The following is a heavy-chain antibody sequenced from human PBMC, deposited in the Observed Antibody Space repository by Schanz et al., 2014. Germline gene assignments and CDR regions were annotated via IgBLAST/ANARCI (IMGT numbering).Heavy chain of an antibody. D-gene: IGHD5-12*01. CDR3: ARDGYNAYDLKRGDY. V-gene: IGHV3-7*01. Sequence: EVQLVESGGGLVQPGGSLRLSCAASGFTFSSYWMSWVRQAPGKGLEWVANIKQDGSEKYYVDSVQGRFTISRDNAKNYLHMKMNSPRAEDMAVYSCARDGYNAYDLKRGDYWGQGTQVAVSS. J-gene: IGHJ4*02. CDR2: IKQDGSEK. CDR1: GFTFSSYW.